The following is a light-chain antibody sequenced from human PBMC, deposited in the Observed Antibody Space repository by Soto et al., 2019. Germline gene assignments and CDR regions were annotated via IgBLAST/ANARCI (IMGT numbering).Light chain of an antibody. CDR1: QSIRSY. J-gene: IGKJ1*01. CDR2: AAS. Sequence: DIQMTQSPSSQSASVGDRVTITCRASQSIRSYLNWYQQKPGKAPKLLIFAASSLQSGVPSRFSGSGSGTDFSLTISSLQPEDFATYYCQQSYSTPPTLGQGTKVDIK. V-gene: IGKV1-39*01. CDR3: QQSYSTPPT.